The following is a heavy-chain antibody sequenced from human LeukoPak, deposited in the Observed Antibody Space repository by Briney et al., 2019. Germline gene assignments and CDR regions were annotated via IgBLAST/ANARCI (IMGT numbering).Heavy chain of an antibody. CDR2: IIPILGIA. V-gene: IGHV1-69*04. CDR1: GGTFSSYD. D-gene: IGHD3-10*01. CDR3: ARIVRGVIPTDP. J-gene: IGHJ5*02. Sequence: GSSVKVSCKASGGTFSSYDISWVRQAPGQGLEWMGRIIPILGIANYAQKFQGRVTITADKSTSTAYMELSSLRSEDTAVYYCARIVRGVIPTDPWGQGTLVTVSS.